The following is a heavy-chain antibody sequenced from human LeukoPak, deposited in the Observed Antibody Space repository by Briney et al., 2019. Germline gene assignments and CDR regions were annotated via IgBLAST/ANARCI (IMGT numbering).Heavy chain of an antibody. Sequence: PGGSLRLSCAASGFTFSSYWVSWVRQAPGKGLEWVANIKQDGSEKYYVDSVKGRFTISRDNAKNSLYLQMNSLRAEDTAVYYCARVRYSSSSGDYWGQGTLVTVSS. V-gene: IGHV3-7*01. J-gene: IGHJ4*02. CDR1: GFTFSSYW. CDR3: ARVRYSSSSGDY. D-gene: IGHD6-6*01. CDR2: IKQDGSEK.